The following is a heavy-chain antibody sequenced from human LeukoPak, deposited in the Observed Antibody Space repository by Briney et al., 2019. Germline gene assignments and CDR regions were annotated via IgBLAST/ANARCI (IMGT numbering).Heavy chain of an antibody. V-gene: IGHV1-69*06. CDR3: ARDGREQLAPFDY. CDR2: IIPIFGTT. J-gene: IGHJ4*02. CDR1: GGTFSSFA. D-gene: IGHD6-6*01. Sequence: GASVKVSCKTSGGTFSSFAVTWVRQTPGQGLEWMGGIIPIFGTTNYAQKFQDRVTITADKSTSTAYMKLSSLRSEDTAVYFCARDGREQLAPFDYWGQGTLVTVSS.